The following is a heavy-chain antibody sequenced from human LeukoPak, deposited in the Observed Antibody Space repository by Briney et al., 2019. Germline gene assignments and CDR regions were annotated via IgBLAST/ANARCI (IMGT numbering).Heavy chain of an antibody. CDR1: GFTFSSYW. CDR3: ARVANAWELLPHFDY. J-gene: IGHJ4*02. V-gene: IGHV3-30-3*01. Sequence: SGGSLRLSCAASGFTFSSYWMSWVRQAPGKGLEWVTVISYDGSNKFYADSVKGRFTISRDNSKNTLYLQMNSLRTEDTAVYYCARVANAWELLPHFDYWGQGTLVTVSS. CDR2: ISYDGSNK. D-gene: IGHD1-26*01.